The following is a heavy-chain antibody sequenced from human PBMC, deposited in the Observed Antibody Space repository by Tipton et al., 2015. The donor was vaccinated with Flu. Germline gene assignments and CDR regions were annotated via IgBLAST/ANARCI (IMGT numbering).Heavy chain of an antibody. J-gene: IGHJ4*02. CDR2: ISGSGGST. CDR1: GFTFSSYA. Sequence: SLRLSCAASGFTFSSYAMSWVRQAPGKGLEWVSAISGSGGSTYYADSVKGRLTIPRDNSKNTLYLQMNSLRAEDTAVYYCANSAGGWYDFDYWGQGPLLTVSS. D-gene: IGHD6-19*01. CDR3: ANSAGGWYDFDY. V-gene: IGHV3-23*01.